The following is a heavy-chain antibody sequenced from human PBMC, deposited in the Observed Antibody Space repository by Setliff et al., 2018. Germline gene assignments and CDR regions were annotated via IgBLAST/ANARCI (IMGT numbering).Heavy chain of an antibody. CDR2: IYYSGST. Sequence: SETLSLTCTVSGGSISSGGYYWSWIRQHPGKGLEWIGYIYYSGSTYYNPSLKSRVTISVDTSKNQFSLKLTSVTAADTAIYYCASRRTGPGGWFDYWGQGTLVTVSS. D-gene: IGHD1-26*01. CDR1: GGSISSGGYY. CDR3: ASRRTGPGGWFDY. J-gene: IGHJ5*01. V-gene: IGHV4-31*03.